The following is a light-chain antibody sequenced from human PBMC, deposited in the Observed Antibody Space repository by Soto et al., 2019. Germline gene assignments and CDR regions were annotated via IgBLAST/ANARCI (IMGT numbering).Light chain of an antibody. V-gene: IGKV2-28*01. CDR1: QSLLQRNGNNH. CDR2: VAS. CDR3: MQVIQTPWT. Sequence: DIVMTQSPLSLPVTPGEPASICCSSSQSLLQRNGNNHLDRDVQKPGQSPRLLSYVASNRASGVPERFSGSGTGTDFTLKISRVEAENVGMYYCMQVIQTPWTFGQGTKVDIK. J-gene: IGKJ1*01.